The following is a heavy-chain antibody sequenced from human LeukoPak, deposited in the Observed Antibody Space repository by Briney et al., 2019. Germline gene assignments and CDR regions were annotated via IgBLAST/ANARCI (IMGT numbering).Heavy chain of an antibody. V-gene: IGHV3-21*01. CDR2: ISSGSSYI. D-gene: IGHD3-9*01. CDR1: GFTFSSYS. CDR3: ARAFATGAHDY. J-gene: IGHJ4*02. Sequence: GGSLRLSCAASGFTFSSYSMNWVRQAPGKGLEWVSSISSGSSYIYYADSVKGRFTISRDNAKNSLYLQMNSLRAEDTAVYYCARAFATGAHDYWGQGTLVTVSS.